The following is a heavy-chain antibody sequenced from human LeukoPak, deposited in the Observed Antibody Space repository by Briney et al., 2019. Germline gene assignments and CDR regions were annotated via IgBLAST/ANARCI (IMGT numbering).Heavy chain of an antibody. D-gene: IGHD4-17*01. CDR1: GFTFSSYS. CDR3: ASRYGRGVLDY. J-gene: IGHJ4*02. CDR2: ISSSSSTI. Sequence: GGSLRLSCAASGFTFSSYSMNWVRQAPGKGLEWVSYISSSSSTIYYADSVKGRFTISRDNAKNSLYLQMNSLRAEDTAVYYCASRYGRGVLDYWGQGTLVTVSS. V-gene: IGHV3-48*04.